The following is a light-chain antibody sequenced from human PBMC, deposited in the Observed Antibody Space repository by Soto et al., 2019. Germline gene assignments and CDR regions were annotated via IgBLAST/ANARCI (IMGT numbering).Light chain of an antibody. CDR3: ASHPSSNTHVV. V-gene: IGLV2-14*03. J-gene: IGLJ2*01. Sequence: QSPLTQPASVSGSPGQSITISCTGTSSDVGYYKYVSWYQQHPGKAPKLMIYDVGSRPSGVSNRFSGSKSGNTASLTISGLQAEDEADYYCASHPSSNTHVVFGGGTKVTVL. CDR1: SSDVGYYKY. CDR2: DVG.